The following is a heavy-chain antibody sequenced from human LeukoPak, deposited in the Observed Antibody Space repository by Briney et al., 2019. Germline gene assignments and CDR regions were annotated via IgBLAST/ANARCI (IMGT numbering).Heavy chain of an antibody. D-gene: IGHD5-18*01. V-gene: IGHV3-7*04. J-gene: IGHJ4*02. Sequence: PGGSLRLSCAASGFTFSTYWMTWVRQAPGKGLEWVAIIKPDGSEKYYVDSVKGRFTISRDNAKNSLYLQMNSLRAEDTAVYYCARADRGYSYGMGNWGQGTLVTVSS. CDR1: GFTFSTYW. CDR2: IKPDGSEK. CDR3: ARADRGYSYGMGN.